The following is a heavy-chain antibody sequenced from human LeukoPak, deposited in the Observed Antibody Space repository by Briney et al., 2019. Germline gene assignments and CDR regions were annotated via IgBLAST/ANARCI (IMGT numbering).Heavy chain of an antibody. J-gene: IGHJ4*02. V-gene: IGHV3-23*01. D-gene: IGHD3-3*01. CDR1: GFTFSSYA. CDR3: ARESAPNYDFWSGYYPFDY. Sequence: GGSLRLSCAASGFTFSSYAMSWVRQAPGKGLEWVSAISGSGGSTYYADSVKGRFTISRDNSKNTLYLQMNSLRAEDTAVYYCARESAPNYDFWSGYYPFDYWGQGTLVTVSS. CDR2: ISGSGGST.